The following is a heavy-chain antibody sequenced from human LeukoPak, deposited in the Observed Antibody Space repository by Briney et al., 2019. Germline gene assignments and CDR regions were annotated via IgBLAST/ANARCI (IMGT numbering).Heavy chain of an antibody. V-gene: IGHV4-59*13. CDR2: IHYRGSA. CDR3: ARGLVPPTSHLPLLDY. Sequence: SETLSLTCTVSGGSMSPDSWAWVRQPPRKGLEWSGCIHYRGSANYNPSLHSRVTVSRDASKKHFSLRPSSVTAADTAIYDCARGLVPPTSHLPLLDYWGQGMLVTVPS. D-gene: IGHD6-19*01. J-gene: IGHJ4*02. CDR1: GGSMSPDS.